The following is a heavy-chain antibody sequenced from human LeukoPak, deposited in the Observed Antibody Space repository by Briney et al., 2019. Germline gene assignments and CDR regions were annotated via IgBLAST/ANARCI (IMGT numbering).Heavy chain of an antibody. D-gene: IGHD2-21*02. V-gene: IGHV3-15*01. CDR1: GFTFSNAR. J-gene: IGHJ4*02. Sequence: GGSLRLSCAASGFTFSNARMTWVRQAPGKGLEWVGRIKSKTDGGTTDYAAPVKGRFTISRDDSKNTLYLQMNSLKTEHTAVYYCTREAVTANGYFDYWGQGTLVTVSS. CDR2: IKSKTDGGTT. CDR3: TREAVTANGYFDY.